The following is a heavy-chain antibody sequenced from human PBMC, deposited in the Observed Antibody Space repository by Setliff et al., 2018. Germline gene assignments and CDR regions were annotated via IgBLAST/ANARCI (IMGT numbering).Heavy chain of an antibody. D-gene: IGHD1-20*01. CDR1: AYIFSSYG. CDR2: IGPYNGNT. J-gene: IGHJ6*02. CDR3: AKGGNITRETYYYYGMDV. V-gene: IGHV1-18*01. Sequence: ASVTVSCTASAYIFSSYGLSWVRQAPGQGLEWMGWIGPYNGNTYYAQKFQGRVAITTDTSTSTAYMELRSLRSDDTAVYYCAKGGNITRETYYYYGMDVWGQGTTVTVSS.